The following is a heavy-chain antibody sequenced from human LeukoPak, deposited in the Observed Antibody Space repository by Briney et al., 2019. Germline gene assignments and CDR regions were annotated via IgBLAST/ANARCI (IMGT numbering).Heavy chain of an antibody. CDR3: AKFWSGYYTD. V-gene: IGHV1-69*06. CDR2: LTPLAGTP. Sequence: SVKVSCKASGDTFGTFSFNWVRQAPSEGLEWLGGLTPLAGTPNYAQKFQGRLTISADKSTSTVYMELSRLTSEDTAVYSCAKFWSGYYTDWGQGTLVSVSS. J-gene: IGHJ4*02. CDR1: GDTFGTFS. D-gene: IGHD3-3*01.